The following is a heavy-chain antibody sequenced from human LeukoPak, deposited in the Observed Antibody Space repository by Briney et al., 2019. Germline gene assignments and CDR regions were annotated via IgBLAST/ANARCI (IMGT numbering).Heavy chain of an antibody. CDR1: GGSFSGYY. Sequence: KTSETLSLTCAVYGGSFSGYYWSWIRQPPGKGLEWIGEINHSGSTNYNPSLKSRVTISVDTSKNQFSLKLSSVTAADTAVYYCARDSTPTTYYYDSSGYEYWGQGTLVTVSS. V-gene: IGHV4-34*01. CDR2: INHSGST. J-gene: IGHJ4*02. D-gene: IGHD3-22*01. CDR3: ARDSTPTTYYYDSSGYEY.